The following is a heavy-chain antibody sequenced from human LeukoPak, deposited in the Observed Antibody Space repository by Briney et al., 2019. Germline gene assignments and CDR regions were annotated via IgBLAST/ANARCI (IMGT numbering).Heavy chain of an antibody. CDR2: INSDGINT. J-gene: IGHJ5*02. Sequence: GGSLRLSCAASGFTFSNYWMHWVRQVRGKGLVWVSRINSDGINTSYADSVKGRFTISRDNAKNTLNLQMNSLRAEDTAVYYCARDLGQYYDTSDNWFDPWGQGTLVTVSS. V-gene: IGHV3-74*01. CDR3: ARDLGQYYDTSDNWFDP. CDR1: GFTFSNYW. D-gene: IGHD3-22*01.